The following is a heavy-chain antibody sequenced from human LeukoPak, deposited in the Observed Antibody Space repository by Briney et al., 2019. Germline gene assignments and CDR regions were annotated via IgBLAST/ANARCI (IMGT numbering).Heavy chain of an antibody. J-gene: IGHJ4*02. D-gene: IGHD2-15*01. V-gene: IGHV1-46*01. Sequence: ASVKVSCKASGFAFTSYYMNWVRQAPGQGLEWMGKINPSGGSTSYAQRFQGRVTMTRDTSTSTVYMELSSLRSEDTAVYYCARRGSGSRGDFDYWGQGTLVTVSS. CDR3: ARRGSGSRGDFDY. CDR2: INPSGGST. CDR1: GFAFTSYY.